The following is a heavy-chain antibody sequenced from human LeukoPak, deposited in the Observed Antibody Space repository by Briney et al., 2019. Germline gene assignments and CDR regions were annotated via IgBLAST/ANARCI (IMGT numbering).Heavy chain of an antibody. CDR1: GFSLSTSGVG. D-gene: IGHD1-26*01. V-gene: IGHV2-5*01. J-gene: IGHJ6*03. Sequence: SGPTLVNPTQTLTLTCTFSGFSLSTSGVGVGWIRQPPGKALEWLALIYWNDDKRYSPSLKSRLTITKDTSKNQVVLTMTNMDPVDTATYYCAHRRKEWELQGRYYYYYMDVWGKGTTVTASS. CDR2: IYWNDDK. CDR3: AHRRKEWELQGRYYYYYMDV.